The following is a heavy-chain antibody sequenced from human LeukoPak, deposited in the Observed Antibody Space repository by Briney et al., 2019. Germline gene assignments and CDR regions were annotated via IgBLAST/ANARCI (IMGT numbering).Heavy chain of an antibody. J-gene: IGHJ6*02. CDR3: ARGLAGVYDIVVVPDAENGSGMDV. CDR1: GGSFSGYY. D-gene: IGHD2-2*01. V-gene: IGHV4-34*01. CDR2: INHSGST. Sequence: SETLSLTCAVYGGSFSGYYWSWIRQPPGKGLEWIGEINHSGSTNYNPSLKSRVTISVDTSKNQFSLKLSSVTAADTAVYYCARGLAGVYDIVVVPDAENGSGMDVWGQGTTVTVSS.